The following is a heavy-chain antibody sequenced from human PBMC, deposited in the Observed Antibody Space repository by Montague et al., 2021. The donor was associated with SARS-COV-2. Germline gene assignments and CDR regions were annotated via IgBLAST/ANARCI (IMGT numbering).Heavy chain of an antibody. V-gene: IGHV4-34*01. Sequence: SETLSLTCAVYRGSFSDYYWTWIRQSPGKGLEWIGEISHSADTNYNPSLNSRVSMSMDTSNNQFSLRLDSVTAADTAVYYCARDRLVDRARGNGAWIGPWGQGTLVTVSA. J-gene: IGHJ5*02. CDR2: ISHSADT. D-gene: IGHD3-10*01. CDR1: RGSFSDYY. CDR3: ARDRLVDRARGNGAWIGP.